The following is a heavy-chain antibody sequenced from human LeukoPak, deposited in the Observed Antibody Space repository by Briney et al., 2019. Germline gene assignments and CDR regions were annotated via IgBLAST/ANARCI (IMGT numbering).Heavy chain of an antibody. V-gene: IGHV4-4*07. CDR2: IYASGST. D-gene: IGHD2-2*01. J-gene: IGHJ5*02. Sequence: PSETLSLTCTVSGGSISSYYWSWIRQPAGKGLEWIGRIYASGSTTYNPSLKSRVTMSVDTSKNQFSLKLTSVTAADTAVYYCARPGYCSRTSCYRPGFWFDPWGQGTLVTVSS. CDR3: ARPGYCSRTSCYRPGFWFDP. CDR1: GGSISSYY.